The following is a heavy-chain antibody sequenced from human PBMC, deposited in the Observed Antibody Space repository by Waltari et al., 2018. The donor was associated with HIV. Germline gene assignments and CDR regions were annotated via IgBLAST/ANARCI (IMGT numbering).Heavy chain of an antibody. J-gene: IGHJ6*02. CDR2: FYYSGST. D-gene: IGHD6-19*01. V-gene: IGHV4-39*01. Sequence: QLQLQESGPGLVKPSATLSLTCTVSGGSISSSSYYWGWIRQPPGKGLEWIGSFYYSGSTYYNPSLKSRVTISVDTSKNQFSLKLSSVTAADTAVYYCARRDGSGWDNYYYGMDVWGQGTTVTVSS. CDR3: ARRDGSGWDNYYYGMDV. CDR1: GGSISSSSYY.